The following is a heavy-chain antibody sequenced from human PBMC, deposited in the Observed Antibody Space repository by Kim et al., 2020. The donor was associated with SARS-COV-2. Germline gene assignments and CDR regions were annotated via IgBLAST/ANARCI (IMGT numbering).Heavy chain of an antibody. J-gene: IGHJ4*02. CDR2: IYHSGST. CDR1: GGSISSSNW. D-gene: IGHD5-18*01. CDR3: AYRGYSYGYFGGGTGN. Sequence: SETLSLTCAVSGGSISSSNWWSWVRQPPGKGLEWIGEIYHSGSTNYNPSLKSRVTISVDKSKNQFSLKLSSVTAADTAVYYCAYRGYSYGYFGGGTGNWGQGTLVTVSS. V-gene: IGHV4-4*02.